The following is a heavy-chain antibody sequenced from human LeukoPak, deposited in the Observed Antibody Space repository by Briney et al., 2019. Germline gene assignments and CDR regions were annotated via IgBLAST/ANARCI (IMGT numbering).Heavy chain of an antibody. V-gene: IGHV3-7*01. Sequence: PGGSLRLSCAASGFTFSSYWMSWVRQAPGKGLEGVANIKQDGSEKYYVDSVKGRFTISRDNAKNSLYPPMNRLRAEDTAVYYCAREHYYGSGCYYIPLGYWGQGTLVTVSS. CDR3: AREHYYGSGCYYIPLGY. CDR1: GFTFSSYW. CDR2: IKQDGSEK. D-gene: IGHD3-10*01. J-gene: IGHJ4*02.